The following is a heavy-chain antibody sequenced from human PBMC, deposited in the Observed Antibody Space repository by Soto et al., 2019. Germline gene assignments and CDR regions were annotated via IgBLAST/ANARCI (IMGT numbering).Heavy chain of an antibody. Sequence: EVQLLESGGGLVQPGGSLRLSCAASGFTFNAYAMTWVRQAPGKGLEWVSAIGGSGGNRYYAASVRGRFTISRDNSKDTVDLQMNSLRVEDTAAYYCARVASDYINSVDHWGQGILVSVSS. J-gene: IGHJ4*02. D-gene: IGHD4-4*01. V-gene: IGHV3-23*01. CDR3: ARVASDYINSVDH. CDR2: IGGSGGNR. CDR1: GFTFNAYA.